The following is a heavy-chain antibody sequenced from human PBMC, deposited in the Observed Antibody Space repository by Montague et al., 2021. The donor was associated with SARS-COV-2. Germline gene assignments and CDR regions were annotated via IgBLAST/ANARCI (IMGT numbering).Heavy chain of an antibody. D-gene: IGHD6-13*01. CDR1: GFSLSTSGMC. Sequence: PALVKPTQTLTLTCAFSGFSLSTSGMCVSWIRQPPGKALEWLALIDWDDDKYYSTSLKTRLTISKDTSKNQVVLTMTNMDPVDTATYYCARTPIAAVGIGHYYYYGMDVWGQGTTVTVSS. CDR3: ARTPIAAVGIGHYYYYGMDV. CDR2: IDWDDDK. V-gene: IGHV2-70*01. J-gene: IGHJ6*02.